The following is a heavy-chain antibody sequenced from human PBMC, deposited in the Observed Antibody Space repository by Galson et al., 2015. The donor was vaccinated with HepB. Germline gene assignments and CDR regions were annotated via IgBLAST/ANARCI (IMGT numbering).Heavy chain of an antibody. V-gene: IGHV3-9*01. D-gene: IGHD6-13*01. CDR2: ITWNSGGI. CDR3: AKISAVGSGWSEGFDY. J-gene: IGHJ4*02. CDR1: GFTFDDYA. Sequence: SLRLSCAASGFTFDDYAMHWVRQAPGKGLEWVSGITWNSGGIAYADSVKGRFTISRDNAKNSLYLQMNSLRAEDKALYFCAKISAVGSGWSEGFDYWGQGTRVTVSS.